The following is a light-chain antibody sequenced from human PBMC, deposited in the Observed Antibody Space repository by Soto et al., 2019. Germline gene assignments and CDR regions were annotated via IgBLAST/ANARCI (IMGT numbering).Light chain of an antibody. J-gene: IGKJ2*01. CDR1: QDISTF. CDR3: QQHNSYPYT. Sequence: DIQLTQSPSFLSASVGDRVTITCRASQDISTFLAWYQQKPGKAPQLLIYSTSNLHSGVPSRFSGSGSGTEFTLPLSSLQPEDFATYHCQQHNSYPYTFGQGTNLEIK. V-gene: IGKV1-9*01. CDR2: STS.